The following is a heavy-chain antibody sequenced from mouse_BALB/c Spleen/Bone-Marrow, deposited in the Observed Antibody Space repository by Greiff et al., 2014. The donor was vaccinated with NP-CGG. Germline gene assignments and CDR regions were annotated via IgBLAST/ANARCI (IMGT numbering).Heavy chain of an antibody. CDR1: GYTFTNYV. V-gene: IGHV1-75*01. CDR2: IFPGNGST. J-gene: IGHJ2*01. CDR3: ARSNSISTATDY. D-gene: IGHD1-2*01. Sequence: VQLLHSVPDLVKPGASVKLSCKASGYTFTNYVIIWVRPRPEPGLEWIGWIFPGNGSTNYNEKFKGKATLTTDKSSSTAYMQLSRLTSEDSAVYFCARSNSISTATDYWGQGTTLTVSS.